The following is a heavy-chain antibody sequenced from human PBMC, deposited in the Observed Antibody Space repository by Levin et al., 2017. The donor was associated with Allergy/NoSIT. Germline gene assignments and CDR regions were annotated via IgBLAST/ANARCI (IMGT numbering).Heavy chain of an antibody. CDR2: IFHTGTT. J-gene: IGHJ4*02. V-gene: IGHV4-39*07. Sequence: SQTLSLTCTVSGGSISGSNYYWAWIRQPPGKGLEWIGSIFHTGTTYYNPSLKSRVTVLVDTSKNEFSLKLNSVTAADTAVYYCARILVPSAGMYGYWGQGVLVTVSS. CDR1: GGSISGSNYY. D-gene: IGHD6-13*01. CDR3: ARILVPSAGMYGY.